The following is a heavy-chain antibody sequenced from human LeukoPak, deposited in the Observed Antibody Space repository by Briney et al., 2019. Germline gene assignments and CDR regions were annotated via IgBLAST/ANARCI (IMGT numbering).Heavy chain of an antibody. J-gene: IGHJ4*02. V-gene: IGHV1-2*02. CDR1: GYTFTGYY. CDR3: ERVHRIAVAAYYFDY. Sequence: ASVKVSCKPSGYTFTGYYIHWVRQAPGQGREGVGWINPNSGGTNYAQKFQGRVTMTRDTSISTAYIEQSRLRSDDTAVYYCERVHRIAVAAYYFDYWGQGTLVTVSS. CDR2: INPNSGGT. D-gene: IGHD6-19*01.